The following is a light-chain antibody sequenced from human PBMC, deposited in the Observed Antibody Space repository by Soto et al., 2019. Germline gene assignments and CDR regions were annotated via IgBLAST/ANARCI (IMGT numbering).Light chain of an antibody. CDR1: QSISSY. CDR3: QQSYSTPHT. J-gene: IGKJ2*01. Sequence: DIQMTQSPSSLSASVGDRVTITCRASQSISSYLNWYHQKPGKAPKLLIYAASSLQSGVLSRFSGSGSETDFTLTISSLQPEDFATYYCQQSYSTPHTFGQVTKLEIK. V-gene: IGKV1-39*01. CDR2: AAS.